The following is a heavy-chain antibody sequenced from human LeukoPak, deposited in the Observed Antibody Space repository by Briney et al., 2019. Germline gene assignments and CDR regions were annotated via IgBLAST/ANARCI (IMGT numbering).Heavy chain of an antibody. CDR3: ARVRTGTTREYYYYYYYMDV. D-gene: IGHD1-7*01. CDR2: IIPIFGTA. CDR1: GGTFSSYA. V-gene: IGHV1-69*05. Sequence: SVKVSCKASGGTFSSYAISWVRQAPGQGLEWMGGIIPIFGTANYAQKFQGRVTITTDESTSTACMELSSLRSEDTAVYYCARVRTGTTREYYYYYYYMDVWGKGTTVTVSS. J-gene: IGHJ6*03.